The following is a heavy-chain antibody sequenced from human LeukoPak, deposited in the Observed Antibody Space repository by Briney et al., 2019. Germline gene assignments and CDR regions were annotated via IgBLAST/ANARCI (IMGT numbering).Heavy chain of an antibody. J-gene: IGHJ4*02. CDR2: ISSSSSYI. CDR1: GFTFSSYS. V-gene: IGHV3-21*01. Sequence: GGSLRLSCAASGFTFSSYSMNWVRQAPGQGLKWVSSISSSSSYIYYADSVKGRFTISRDNAKNSLYLQMNSLRAEDTAVYYCARIGDGYNLSPGFDYWGQGTLVTVSS. CDR3: ARIGDGYNLSPGFDY. D-gene: IGHD5-24*01.